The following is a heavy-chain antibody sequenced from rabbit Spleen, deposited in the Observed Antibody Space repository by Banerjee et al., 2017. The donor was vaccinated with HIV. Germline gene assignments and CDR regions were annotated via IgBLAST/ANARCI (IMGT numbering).Heavy chain of an antibody. Sequence: QSLEESGGGLVQPGGSLTLSCKASGFDFNNYYMTWVRQAPGKGLEWTGYIDPVFGNTYYASWVNGRFTISKASSTTVTLQMTSLTAADTATYFCGRHLAAIDLWGQGTLVTVS. CDR3: GRHLAAIDL. CDR1: GFDFNNYY. CDR2: IDPVFGNT. J-gene: IGHJ4*01. V-gene: IGHV1S40*01. D-gene: IGHD3-1*01.